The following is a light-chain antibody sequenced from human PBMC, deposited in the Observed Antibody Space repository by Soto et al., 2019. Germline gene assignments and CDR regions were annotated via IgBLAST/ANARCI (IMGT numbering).Light chain of an antibody. CDR3: AAWDDSLSGL. CDR2: RNN. Sequence: QSVLTQPPSASGTPVQRVTISCSGSSSNSGSNYVYWYQQLPGTAPKLLIYRNNQRPSGVPDRFSGSKSGTSASLAISGLRSEDEADYYCAAWDDSLSGLFGGGTKLTVL. J-gene: IGLJ3*02. CDR1: SSNSGSNY. V-gene: IGLV1-47*01.